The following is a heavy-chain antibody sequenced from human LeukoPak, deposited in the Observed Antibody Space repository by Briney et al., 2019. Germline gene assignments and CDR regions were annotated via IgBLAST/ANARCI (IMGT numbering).Heavy chain of an antibody. CDR1: GFTFSSYW. J-gene: IGHJ4*02. V-gene: IGHV3-74*01. Sequence: GGSLRLSCAASGFTFSSYWMHWVRQAPGKGLVWVSRINSDGSTTTYADSVKGRFTISRDNAKNTLYLQMNSLRAEDTAVYYCARDVVVAALDYWGQGTLVTVSS. D-gene: IGHD2-15*01. CDR2: INSDGSTT. CDR3: ARDVVVAALDY.